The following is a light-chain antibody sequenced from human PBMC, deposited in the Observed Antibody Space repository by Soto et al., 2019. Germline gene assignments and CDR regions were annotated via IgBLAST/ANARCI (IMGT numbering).Light chain of an antibody. Sequence: ETVMTQSPATLSVSPGERATLSCRASQSVSSNLAWYQHKPGQAPRLLIYGASTRATGIPARFSGSGSGTEFTLTISSLQSEDFAVYYCQQYNKSPTFGQGTRLEIK. CDR1: QSVSSN. CDR2: GAS. V-gene: IGKV3-15*01. CDR3: QQYNKSPT. J-gene: IGKJ5*01.